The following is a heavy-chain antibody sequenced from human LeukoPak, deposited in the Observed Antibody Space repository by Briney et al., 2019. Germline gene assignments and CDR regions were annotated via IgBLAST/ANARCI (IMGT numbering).Heavy chain of an antibody. V-gene: IGHV4-34*01. CDR1: GGSFSDYH. D-gene: IGHD2-2*01. CDR2: INHSGNA. CDR3: ARTILVVPTSYFYFYHMDV. J-gene: IGHJ6*03. Sequence: SETLSLTCDISGGSFSDYHWTWIRQPPGKGLEWIGEINHSGNANYNPSLKSRVTISVDTSKNQFSLSLSSVTAADAAVYYCARTILVVPTSYFYFYHMDVWGEGTTVTASS.